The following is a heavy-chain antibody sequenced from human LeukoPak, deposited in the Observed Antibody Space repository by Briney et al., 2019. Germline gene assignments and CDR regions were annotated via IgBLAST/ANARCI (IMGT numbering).Heavy chain of an antibody. J-gene: IGHJ5*02. D-gene: IGHD6-13*01. CDR1: GYTFTGYY. CDR2: INPNSGGT. Sequence: GGSLRLSCAASGYTFTGYYMHWVRQAPGQGLEWMGWINPNSGGTNYAQKFQGRVTMTRDTSIITAYMELSRLRSDDTAVYYCAREVKYSSRNWFDPWGQGTLVTVSS. CDR3: AREVKYSSRNWFDP. V-gene: IGHV1-2*02.